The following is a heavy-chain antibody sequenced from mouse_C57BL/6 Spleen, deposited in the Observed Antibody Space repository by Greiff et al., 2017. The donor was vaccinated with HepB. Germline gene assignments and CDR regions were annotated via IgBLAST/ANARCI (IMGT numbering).Heavy chain of an antibody. CDR2: IRNKANGYTT. CDR1: GFTFTDYY. J-gene: IGHJ3*01. Sequence: EVKVVESGGGLVQPGGSLSLSCAASGFTFTDYYMSWVRQPPGKALVWLGFIRNKANGYTTEYSASVKGRFTISRDNSQSILYLQMNALRAEDSATYYCARSTVYYGNYGFAYWGQGTLVTVSA. V-gene: IGHV7-3*01. CDR3: ARSTVYYGNYGFAY. D-gene: IGHD2-1*01.